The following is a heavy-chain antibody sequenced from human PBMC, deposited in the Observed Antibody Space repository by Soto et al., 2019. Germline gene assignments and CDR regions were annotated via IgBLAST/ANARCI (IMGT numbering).Heavy chain of an antibody. CDR3: ARDHEREDYGDYFDY. J-gene: IGHJ4*02. D-gene: IGHD4-17*01. CDR1: GYTFTSYA. V-gene: IGHV1-3*01. Sequence: QVQLVQSGAEVKKPGASVKASCKASGYTFTSYAMHWVRQAPGQRLEWMGWINAGNGNTKYSQKFQGRVTITRDTSASTAYMELSSLRSEDTAVYYCARDHEREDYGDYFDYWGQGTLVTVSS. CDR2: INAGNGNT.